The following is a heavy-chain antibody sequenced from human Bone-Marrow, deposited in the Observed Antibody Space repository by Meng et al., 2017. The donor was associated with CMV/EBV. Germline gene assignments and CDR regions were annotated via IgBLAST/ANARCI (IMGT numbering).Heavy chain of an antibody. Sequence: SLKISCAASGFTFDDYAMHWVRQAPGKGLEWVSGISWNSGSIGYADSVKGRFTISRDNAKNTLYLQMNSLRAEDTAVYYCAREGLLYSDPFDYWGQGTLVTVSS. V-gene: IGHV3-9*01. CDR2: ISWNSGSI. D-gene: IGHD3-3*01. CDR1: GFTFDDYA. CDR3: AREGLLYSDPFDY. J-gene: IGHJ4*02.